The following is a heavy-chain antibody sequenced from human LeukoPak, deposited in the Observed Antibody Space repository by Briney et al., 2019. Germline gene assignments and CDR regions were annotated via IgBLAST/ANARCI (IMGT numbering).Heavy chain of an antibody. CDR1: GFTFSSYW. Sequence: PGGSLRLSCAASGFTFSSYWMSWVRQAPGKGLEWVANIKQDGSEKYYVDSVKGRFTISRDNAKNSLYLQMNSLRAEDTAVYYCAREATTSDYYYGMDVWGQGTTVTVSS. CDR2: IKQDGSEK. J-gene: IGHJ6*02. D-gene: IGHD1-26*01. CDR3: AREATTSDYYYGMDV. V-gene: IGHV3-7*01.